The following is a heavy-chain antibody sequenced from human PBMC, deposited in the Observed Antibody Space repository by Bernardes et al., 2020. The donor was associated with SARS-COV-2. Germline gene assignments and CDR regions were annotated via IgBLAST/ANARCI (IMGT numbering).Heavy chain of an antibody. CDR2: IYSGDNT. V-gene: IGHV3-66*01. J-gene: IGHJ6*02. CDR3: ARGDYYYYAMDV. CDR1: GFTVSSNH. Sequence: GGSLRLSCAASGFTVSSNHMSWVRQAPGEGLEWVSVIYSGDNTYYADSVKGRFTISRDKSKNTLYLQVNSLRAEDTAVYYCARGDYYYYAMDVWGQGTTVTVSS.